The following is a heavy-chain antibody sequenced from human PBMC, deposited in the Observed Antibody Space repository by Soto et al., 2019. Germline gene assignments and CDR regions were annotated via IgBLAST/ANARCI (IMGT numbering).Heavy chain of an antibody. CDR2: TDWDDDK. Sequence: SGPTLVNPTQTLTLTCTFSGFSLSTSGMCVSWIRQPPGKALEWLALTDWDDDKYYSTSLKTRLTISKDTSKNQVVLTMTNMDPVDTATYYCARIQGDGYNYYGMDVWGQGTTVTVSS. V-gene: IGHV2-70*01. CDR1: GFSLSTSGMC. CDR3: ARIQGDGYNYYGMDV. J-gene: IGHJ6*02.